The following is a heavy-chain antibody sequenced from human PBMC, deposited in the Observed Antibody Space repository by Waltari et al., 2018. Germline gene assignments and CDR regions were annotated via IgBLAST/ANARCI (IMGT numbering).Heavy chain of an antibody. Sequence: QVQLVQSGAEVKKPGSSVKVSCKASGGTFSSYAISWVRQAPGQGLEWMGGIIPIFGTANYAQKCQGRVTITADESTSTAYMELSSLRSEDTAVYYCARDREDSSGYYSPIFQHWGQGTLVTVSS. CDR2: IIPIFGTA. CDR3: ARDREDSSGYYSPIFQH. CDR1: GGTFSSYA. J-gene: IGHJ1*01. V-gene: IGHV1-69*01. D-gene: IGHD3-22*01.